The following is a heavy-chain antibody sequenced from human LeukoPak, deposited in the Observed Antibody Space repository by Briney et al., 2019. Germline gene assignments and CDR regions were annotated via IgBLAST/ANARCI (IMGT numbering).Heavy chain of an antibody. CDR1: GFTFDDYA. J-gene: IGHJ3*01. D-gene: IGHD6-6*01. CDR2: ISSGGSYI. Sequence: GGSLRLSCVVSGFTFDDYAMHWVRQAPGKGLEWVSSISSGGSYIYYADSVKGRFTVSRDHAKNSLSLQMNSLRAEDTAVYYCARDLVLWGQGTMVTVSS. CDR3: ARDLVL. V-gene: IGHV3-21*01.